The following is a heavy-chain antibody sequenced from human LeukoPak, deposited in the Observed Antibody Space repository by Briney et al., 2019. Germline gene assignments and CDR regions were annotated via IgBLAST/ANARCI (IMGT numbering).Heavy chain of an antibody. CDR2: IYYSGST. J-gene: IGHJ4*02. D-gene: IGHD3-16*01. V-gene: IGHV4-59*01. Sequence: PSETLSLTCTVSGVSISSYYWSWIRQPPGKGLEWIGDIYYSGSTNYNPSLKSRVTISVDTSKNQFSLKLSSVTAADTAVYYCARTAVTTFGFDYWGQGTLVTVSS. CDR3: ARTAVTTFGFDY. CDR1: GVSISSYY.